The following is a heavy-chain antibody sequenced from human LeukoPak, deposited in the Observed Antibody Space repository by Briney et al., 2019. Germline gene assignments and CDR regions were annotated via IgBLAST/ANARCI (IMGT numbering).Heavy chain of an antibody. CDR2: INHSGST. J-gene: IGHJ1*01. Sequence: SETLSLTCAVYGGSFSGYYWSWIRQPPGKGLEWIGEINHSGSTNYNPSLKSRVTISVDTSKNQFSLKLSSVTAADTAVYYCARGRLPGAGEQLALEYFQHWGQGTLVTVSS. V-gene: IGHV4-34*01. D-gene: IGHD6-13*01. CDR1: GGSFSGYY. CDR3: ARGRLPGAGEQLALEYFQH.